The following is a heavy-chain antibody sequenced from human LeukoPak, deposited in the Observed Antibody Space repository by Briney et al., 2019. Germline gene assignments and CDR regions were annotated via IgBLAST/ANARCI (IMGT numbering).Heavy chain of an antibody. Sequence: GGSLRLSCVVSGITFSSYAMSWVRQAPGKGPEWLSGISSSGATTYHADAVRGRFIISRDNSKNTLYLQMNSLRAEDTAVYYCARDPEDLVLGVHYFDYWGQGTLVAVSS. V-gene: IGHV3-23*01. D-gene: IGHD1-1*01. CDR3: ARDPEDLVLGVHYFDY. J-gene: IGHJ4*02. CDR1: GITFSSYA. CDR2: ISSSGATT.